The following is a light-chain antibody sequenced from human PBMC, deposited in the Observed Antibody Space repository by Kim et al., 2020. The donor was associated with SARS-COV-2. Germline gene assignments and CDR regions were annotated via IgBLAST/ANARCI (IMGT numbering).Light chain of an antibody. CDR2: GAY. CDR1: QSVSSN. V-gene: IGKV3-15*01. Sequence: SVAPGERATHSCKASQSVSSNLDWYQQKPGQAPRHLIYGAYTRATGIPARFSGSGSGTEFTLTISSLQSEDFAVYYCQQYNNWPYTFGQGTKLEI. J-gene: IGKJ2*01. CDR3: QQYNNWPYT.